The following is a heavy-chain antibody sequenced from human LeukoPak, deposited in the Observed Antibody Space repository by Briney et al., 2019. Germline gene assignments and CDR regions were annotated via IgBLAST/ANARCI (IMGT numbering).Heavy chain of an antibody. CDR2: IYYSGST. Sequence: PSETLSLTCTVSGDSISRNSYYWGWIRQPPGKGLEWIGSIYYSGSTYYNPSLKSRVTISVDTSKNQFSLKLSSVTAADTAVYYCARRFLEWLFNPGGAFDIWGQGTMVTVSS. J-gene: IGHJ3*02. V-gene: IGHV4-39*07. CDR3: ARRFLEWLFNPGGAFDI. D-gene: IGHD3-3*01. CDR1: GDSISRNSYY.